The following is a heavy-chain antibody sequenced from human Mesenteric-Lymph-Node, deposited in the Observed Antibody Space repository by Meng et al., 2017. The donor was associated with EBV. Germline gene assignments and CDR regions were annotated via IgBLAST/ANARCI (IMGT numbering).Heavy chain of an antibody. Sequence: GQFRVSGPGLGKPSATLSLTCTVSGVSVSGDSFYWSWIRQPPGKGLEWIGFIYDSGITHYSPSLKSRVTISVDTSKNQFSLELRSMTPADTAVYYCARDRGWELLDYWGQGTLVTVSS. D-gene: IGHD1-26*01. J-gene: IGHJ4*02. V-gene: IGHV4-61*01. CDR3: ARDRGWELLDY. CDR2: IYDSGIT. CDR1: GVSVSGDSFY.